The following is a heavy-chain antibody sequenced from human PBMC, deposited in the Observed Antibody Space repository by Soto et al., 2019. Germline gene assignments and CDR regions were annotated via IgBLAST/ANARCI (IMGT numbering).Heavy chain of an antibody. D-gene: IGHD3-22*01. CDR1: GYTFTSYD. CDR3: AREKSSGYYYDY. Sequence: QVQLVQSGAEVKKPGASVKVSCKASGYTFTSYDINWVRQATGQGLEWMGWMNPNSGNTAYAQKFQGRVTMTRNTSIRTAYMELSSLRSEDTAVYYWAREKSSGYYYDYWGQGTLVTVSS. V-gene: IGHV1-8*01. J-gene: IGHJ4*02. CDR2: MNPNSGNT.